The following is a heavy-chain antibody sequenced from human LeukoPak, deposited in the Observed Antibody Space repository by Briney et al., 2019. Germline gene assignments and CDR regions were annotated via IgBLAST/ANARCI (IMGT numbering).Heavy chain of an antibody. D-gene: IGHD2-15*01. Sequence: KPSETLSLTCTVSGGSISSSSYYWGWIRQPLGKGVEWIGSIYYSGSTYYNPSLKSRVTISVDTSKNQFSLKLSSVTAAATAVYYCARGVVVAAKDAFDIWGQGTMVTVSS. CDR1: GGSISSSSYY. J-gene: IGHJ3*02. CDR3: ARGVVVAAKDAFDI. V-gene: IGHV4-39*01. CDR2: IYYSGST.